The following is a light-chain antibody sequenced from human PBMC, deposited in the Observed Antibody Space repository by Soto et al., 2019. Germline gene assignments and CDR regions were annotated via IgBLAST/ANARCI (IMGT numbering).Light chain of an antibody. CDR3: QQSYSTLWT. CDR1: QSISSY. J-gene: IGKJ1*01. CDR2: AAS. V-gene: IGKV1-39*01. Sequence: DIQMTQSPSSLSASVGDRVTITCRASQSISSYLNWYQQKPGKAPKLLIYAASSLQSGVPSRFSGCGSGTDFTLTISSLRPEDFASYYCQQSYSTLWTFGQGTKVEIK.